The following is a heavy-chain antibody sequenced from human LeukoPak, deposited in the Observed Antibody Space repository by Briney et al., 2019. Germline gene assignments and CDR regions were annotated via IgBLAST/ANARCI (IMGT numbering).Heavy chain of an antibody. CDR1: GGSFSGYY. D-gene: IGHD5-24*01. J-gene: IGHJ4*02. Sequence: SETLSLTCAVYGGSFSGYYWSWIRQPPGKGLEWIGEVNHGGSTNYNPSLKSRVTISVDTSKNQFSLKLSSVTDADTAVYYCARCRTLRSLPTACGYFDYWGQGTLVTVSS. CDR2: VNHGGST. V-gene: IGHV4-34*01. CDR3: ARCRTLRSLPTACGYFDY.